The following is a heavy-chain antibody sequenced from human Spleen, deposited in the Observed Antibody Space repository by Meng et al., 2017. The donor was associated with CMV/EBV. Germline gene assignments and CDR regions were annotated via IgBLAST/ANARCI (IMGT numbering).Heavy chain of an antibody. J-gene: IGHJ3*02. CDR2: IYFTGST. D-gene: IGHD2-2*01. Sequence: SETLSLTRTVSGASISSGSFYWSWIRQPPGKGLEWIGHIYFTGSTKYNPSLKSRVTMSVDTSKNEFSLKMTSVTAADTAVYYCAREGTFCSGTSCYDEFDMWGQGRVVTVSS. CDR3: AREGTFCSGTSCYDEFDM. CDR1: GASISSGSFY. V-gene: IGHV4-61*01.